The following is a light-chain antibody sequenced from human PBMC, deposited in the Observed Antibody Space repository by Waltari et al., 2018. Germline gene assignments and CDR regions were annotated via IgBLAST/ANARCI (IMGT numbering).Light chain of an antibody. Sequence: EIVLTQSPGTLSLSPGERATLSCRASQTVRTNYLDWYQQKPGQAPTLLIYGASSRATGIPDRFSGSGSGTDFSLTISSLEPEDFAVYYCQQYDISPLTFGGGTKVEIK. V-gene: IGKV3-20*01. CDR3: QQYDISPLT. CDR1: QTVRTNY. CDR2: GAS. J-gene: IGKJ4*01.